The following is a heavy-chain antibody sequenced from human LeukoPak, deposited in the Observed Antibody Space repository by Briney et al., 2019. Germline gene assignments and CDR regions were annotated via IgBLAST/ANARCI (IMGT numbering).Heavy chain of an antibody. Sequence: PGESLRLSCAASGFTFSSYGMHWVRQAPGKGLEWVAVISYDGSNKYYADSVKGRFTISRDNSKNTLYLQMNSLRAEDTAVYYCAKVNSDYGGNPNWFDPWGQGTLVTVSS. CDR3: AKVNSDYGGNPNWFDP. V-gene: IGHV3-30*18. J-gene: IGHJ5*02. D-gene: IGHD4-23*01. CDR2: ISYDGSNK. CDR1: GFTFSSYG.